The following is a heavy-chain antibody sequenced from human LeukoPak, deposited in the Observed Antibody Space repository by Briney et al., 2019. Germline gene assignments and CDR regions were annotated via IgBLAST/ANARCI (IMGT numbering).Heavy chain of an antibody. CDR1: GGTFSSYA. D-gene: IGHD2-15*01. CDR2: IIPIFGTA. Sequence: ASVKVSCKASGGTFSSYAISWVRQASGQGLEWMGGIIPIFGTANYAQKFQGRVTITADESTSTAYMELSSLRSEDTAVYYCARDKGGGSWDNFDYWGQGTLVTVSS. V-gene: IGHV1-69*01. J-gene: IGHJ4*02. CDR3: ARDKGGGSWDNFDY.